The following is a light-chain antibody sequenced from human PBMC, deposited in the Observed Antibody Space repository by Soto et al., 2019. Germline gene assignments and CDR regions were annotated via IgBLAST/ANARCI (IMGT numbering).Light chain of an antibody. V-gene: IGLV1-47*01. CDR2: RNN. CDR1: SSNIGSNY. J-gene: IGLJ2*01. Sequence: QSVLTQPPSASGTPGQRVTISCSGSSSNIGSNYVYWYQQLPGTAPKLLIYRNNQRPSGVPSRCSGSTSGTSASLAISGLRSEDEADYYCAAWDDSLSGVVFGGGTKLTVL. CDR3: AAWDDSLSGVV.